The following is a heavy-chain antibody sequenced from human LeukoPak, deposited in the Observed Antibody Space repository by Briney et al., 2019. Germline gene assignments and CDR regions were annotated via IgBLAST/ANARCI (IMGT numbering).Heavy chain of an antibody. J-gene: IGHJ4*02. CDR3: AREYDYVWGSYRYYFDY. CDR2: ISSSSSTI. D-gene: IGHD3-16*02. V-gene: IGHV3-48*01. Sequence: GGSLRLSCAASGFTFSSYSMNWVRQAPGKGLEWVSYISSSSSTIYYADSVKGRFTISRDNAKNSLYLQMNRLRAEDTAVYYCAREYDYVWGSYRYYFDYWGQGTLVTVSS. CDR1: GFTFSSYS.